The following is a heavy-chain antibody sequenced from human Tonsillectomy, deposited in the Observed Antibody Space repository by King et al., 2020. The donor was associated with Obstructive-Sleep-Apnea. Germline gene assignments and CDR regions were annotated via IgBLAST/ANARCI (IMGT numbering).Heavy chain of an antibody. CDR3: ARHLLRGGGAFDI. D-gene: IGHD4-17*01. V-gene: IGHV4-39*01. CDR2: IYYSGST. CDR1: GGSISSSSYY. Sequence: QLQESGPGLVKPSETLSLTCTVSGGSISSSSYYWGWIRQPPGKGLEWSGSIYYSGSTYYNPSLKSRVTISVDTSKNQFSLKLSSVTAADTAVYYCARHLLRGGGAFDIWGQGTMVTVSS. J-gene: IGHJ3*02.